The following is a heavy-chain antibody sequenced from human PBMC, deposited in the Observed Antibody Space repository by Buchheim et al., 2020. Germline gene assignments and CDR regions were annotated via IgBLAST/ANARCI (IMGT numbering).Heavy chain of an antibody. CDR2: IWFDGIHK. Sequence: QVQLVESGGGVVQPGGSLRLPCAASGFAFKTYGMHWVRQAPGKGLEWVAFIWFDGIHKYYADSVKGRFTISRDNYKNTLVLQMNSLRVEDTAVFYCVGDPPNSGYAFDIWGQGT. J-gene: IGHJ3*02. D-gene: IGHD1-26*01. CDR3: VGDPPNSGYAFDI. CDR1: GFAFKTYG. V-gene: IGHV3-33*01.